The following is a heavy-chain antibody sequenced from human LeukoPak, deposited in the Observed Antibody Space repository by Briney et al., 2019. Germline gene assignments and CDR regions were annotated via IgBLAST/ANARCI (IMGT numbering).Heavy chain of an antibody. V-gene: IGHV4-34*01. Sequence: PSETLSLTCDVYGWSFSDYYWSWIRQSPGKGLEWIGEINHSGSTNYNPSLKSRVTISVDTSKNQFSLKLSSVTAADTAVYYCARGRGLLWFGQDFDYWGQGTLVTASS. J-gene: IGHJ4*02. CDR3: ARGRGLLWFGQDFDY. CDR2: INHSGST. D-gene: IGHD3-10*01. CDR1: GWSFSDYY.